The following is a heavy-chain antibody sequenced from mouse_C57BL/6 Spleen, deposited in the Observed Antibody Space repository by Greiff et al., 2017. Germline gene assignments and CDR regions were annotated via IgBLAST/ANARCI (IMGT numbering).Heavy chain of an antibody. D-gene: IGHD2-4*01. CDR2: ISNGGGST. CDR3: SRDDSYYYAMDY. Sequence: EVQVVESGGGLVQPGGSLKLSCAASGFTFSDYYMYWVRQTPEKRLVWVAYISNGGGSTYYPDTVKGRFTISRDNAKNTLYLQMSRLKSEDTAMYYCSRDDSYYYAMDYWGQGTSVTVSS. V-gene: IGHV5-12*01. CDR1: GFTFSDYY. J-gene: IGHJ4*01.